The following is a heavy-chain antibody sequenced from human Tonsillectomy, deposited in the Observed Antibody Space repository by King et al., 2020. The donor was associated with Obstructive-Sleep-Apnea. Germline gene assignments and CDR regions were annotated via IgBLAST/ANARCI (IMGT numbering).Heavy chain of an antibody. CDR2: INHSGST. CDR1: GGSFSGYY. J-gene: IGHJ1*01. D-gene: IGHD6-13*01. CDR3: ARGRYGSXWLFQD. V-gene: IGHV4-34*01. Sequence: VQLQQWGAGLLKPSETLSLTCAVYGGSFSGYYWSWIRQPPGKGLEWIGEINHSGSTNYNPSLKSQVTISIDPSKNQCSLKLRSVTAADTAVYYCARGRYGSXWLFQDWGQGXLVTVSS.